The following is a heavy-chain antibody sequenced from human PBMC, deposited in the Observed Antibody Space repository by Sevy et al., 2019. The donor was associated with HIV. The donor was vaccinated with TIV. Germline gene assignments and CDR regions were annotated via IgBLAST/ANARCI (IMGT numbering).Heavy chain of an antibody. D-gene: IGHD3-10*01. Sequence: ASVKVSCKASGYTFINYEINWVRQATGQGLEWMGWMNPNSGNTGYAQKFQGRVTMTRETSIKTAYMELSSLRSEDTAVYYCARAGQRPYYHGSGNMGYWGQGTLVTVSS. V-gene: IGHV1-8*01. CDR2: MNPNSGNT. CDR3: ARAGQRPYYHGSGNMGY. J-gene: IGHJ4*02. CDR1: GYTFINYE.